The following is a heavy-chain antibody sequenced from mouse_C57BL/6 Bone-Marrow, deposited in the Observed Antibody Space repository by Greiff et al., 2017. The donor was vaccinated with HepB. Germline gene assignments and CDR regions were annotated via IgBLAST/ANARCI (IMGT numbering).Heavy chain of an antibody. D-gene: IGHD1-1*01. Sequence: VQLKESGPVLVKPGASVKMSCKASGYTFTDYYMNWVKQSHGKSLEWIGVINPYNGGTSYNQKFKGKATLTDDKSSSTAYMELNSLTSEDSAVYYCARRYYGSSYYFDYWGQGTTLTVSS. CDR3: ARRYYGSSYYFDY. J-gene: IGHJ2*01. CDR1: GYTFTDYY. CDR2: INPYNGGT. V-gene: IGHV1-19*01.